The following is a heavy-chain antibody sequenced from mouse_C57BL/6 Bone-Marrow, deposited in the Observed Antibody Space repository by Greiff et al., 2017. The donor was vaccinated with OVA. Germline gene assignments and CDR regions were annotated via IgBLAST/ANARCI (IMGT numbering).Heavy chain of an antibody. CDR3: ARYDLLWSRGDYYAMDY. CDR1: GYTFTDYY. J-gene: IGHJ4*01. D-gene: IGHD2-9*01. CDR2: IYPGSGNT. Sequence: QVQLKQSGAELVRPGASVKLSCKASGYTFTDYYINWVKQRPGQGLEWIARIYPGSGNTYYNEKFKGKATLTAEKSSSTAYMQLSSLTSEDSAVYFCARYDLLWSRGDYYAMDYWGQGTSVTVSS. V-gene: IGHV1-76*01.